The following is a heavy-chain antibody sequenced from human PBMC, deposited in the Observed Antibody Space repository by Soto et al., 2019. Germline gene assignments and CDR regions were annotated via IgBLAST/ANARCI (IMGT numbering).Heavy chain of an antibody. CDR2: VIPLFDTA. D-gene: IGHD5-18*01. Sequence: QVQVVQSGAEVKKPGSSVKVSCKVSGGIFTNNAISWVRQAPGQGLERLGGVIPLFDTAYYAQIFRGRVRISADGATTTAYMGLRGLTSADTAVYFCATGGHNDGYNFYHGIDVWGQGTTVTVS. CDR1: GGIFTNNA. V-gene: IGHV1-69*01. CDR3: ATGGHNDGYNFYHGIDV. J-gene: IGHJ6*02.